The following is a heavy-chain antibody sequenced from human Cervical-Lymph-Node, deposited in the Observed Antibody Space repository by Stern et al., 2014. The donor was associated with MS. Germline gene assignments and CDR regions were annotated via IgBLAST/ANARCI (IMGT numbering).Heavy chain of an antibody. CDR2: VTGGGGST. V-gene: IGHV3-23*04. Sequence: QLVESGGGLVQPGGSLRLSCAASGFTFGSYAMNWVRQAPGKGLEWVSGVTGGGGSTYYADSVKGRFTISRDNSKNTLYLQLNSLRADDTAVYYCAKEAARRHFDYWGQGTLVTVSS. CDR1: GFTFGSYA. D-gene: IGHD2-15*01. CDR3: AKEAARRHFDY. J-gene: IGHJ4*02.